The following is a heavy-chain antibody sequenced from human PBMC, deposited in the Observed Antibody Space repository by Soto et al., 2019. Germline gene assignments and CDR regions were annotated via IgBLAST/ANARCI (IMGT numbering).Heavy chain of an antibody. J-gene: IGHJ6*02. CDR2: LSHDGSTK. V-gene: IGHV3-30-3*01. CDR1: GSTFINYD. Sequence: PRPSCAASGSTFINYDLHWVRQAPFNVIEWVAVLSHDGSTKNYADSVKVRFTISRDYLKNTLYLQMNSLRGEDTAVYYCARGYYGSGSYYDYYYYGLDVWGQGTTATDSS. D-gene: IGHD3-10*01. CDR3: ARGYYGSGSYYDYYYYGLDV.